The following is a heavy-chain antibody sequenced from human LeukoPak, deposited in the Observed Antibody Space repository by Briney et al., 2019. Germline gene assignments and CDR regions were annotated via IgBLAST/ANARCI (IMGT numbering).Heavy chain of an antibody. D-gene: IGHD3-9*01. CDR2: IRSKAYGGTT. J-gene: IGHJ6*03. CDR1: GFTFGDYA. Sequence: GRSLRLSCTASGFTFGDYAMSWVRQAPGKGLEWVGFIRSKAYGGTTEYAASVNGRFTISRDDSKSIAYLQMNSLKTEDTAVYYCTRDLHPYGIPGYYYYMDVWGKGTTVTISS. CDR3: TRDLHPYGIPGYYYYMDV. V-gene: IGHV3-49*04.